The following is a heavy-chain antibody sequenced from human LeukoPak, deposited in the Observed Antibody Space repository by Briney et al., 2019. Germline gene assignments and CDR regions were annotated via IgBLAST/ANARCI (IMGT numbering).Heavy chain of an antibody. CDR1: GGTFSSYT. Sequence: SSVKVSCKASGGTFSSYTISWVRQAPGQGLEWMGRIIPILGIANYAQKFQGRVTITADKSTSTAYMELSSLRSEDTAVYYCARLVPAATPDSNNRDCWGQGTLVTVSS. CDR2: IIPILGIA. D-gene: IGHD2-2*01. J-gene: IGHJ4*02. CDR3: ARLVPAATPDSNNRDC. V-gene: IGHV1-69*02.